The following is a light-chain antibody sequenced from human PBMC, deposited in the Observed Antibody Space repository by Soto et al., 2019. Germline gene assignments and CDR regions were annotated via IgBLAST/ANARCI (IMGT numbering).Light chain of an antibody. CDR3: QQYGSSSPWT. CDR2: KAS. CDR1: QSVGSW. J-gene: IGKJ1*01. V-gene: IGKV1-5*03. Sequence: DIQMTQSPSTLSASVGDRVTITCRASQSVGSWLAWYQQKPGKAPKLLIYKASSLESGVPSRFSGSGSGTEFSLTISSLQPDDFASYHCQQYGSSSPWTFGQGTKVETK.